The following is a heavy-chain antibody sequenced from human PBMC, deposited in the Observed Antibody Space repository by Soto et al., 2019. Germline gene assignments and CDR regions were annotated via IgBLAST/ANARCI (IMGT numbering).Heavy chain of an antibody. Sequence: QVQLVQSGAEVKKPGASVKVSCKASGYTFTSYGISWVRQAPGQGLEWMGRSSAYNGNTNYAQKLQGRVTMTTDTSTSTAYRELRSLRSDDTAVYYCARVPLSGYDVVWFDPWGQGTLVTVSS. CDR1: GYTFTSYG. V-gene: IGHV1-18*01. CDR3: ARVPLSGYDVVWFDP. J-gene: IGHJ5*02. D-gene: IGHD5-12*01. CDR2: SSAYNGNT.